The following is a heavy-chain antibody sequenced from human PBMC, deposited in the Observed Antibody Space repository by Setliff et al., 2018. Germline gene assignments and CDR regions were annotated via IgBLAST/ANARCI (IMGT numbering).Heavy chain of an antibody. V-gene: IGHV4-39*01. D-gene: IGHD1-26*01. Sequence: SETLSLTCTVSGGSISSSTYYWGWIRQPPGKGLQWIGNIYYTGSTCSDPSLKSRVTVSVDTSKNQFSLKLSSLTAADTAVYYCARAPDSGTYYNLYPYYNDVWGKGTTVTVSS. CDR3: ARAPDSGTYYNLYPYYNDV. CDR2: IYYTGST. J-gene: IGHJ6*03. CDR1: GGSISSSTYY.